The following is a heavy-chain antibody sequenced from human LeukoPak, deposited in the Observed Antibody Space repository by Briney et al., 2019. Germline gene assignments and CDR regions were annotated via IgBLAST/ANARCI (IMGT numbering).Heavy chain of an antibody. CDR1: GYTFTGYY. D-gene: IGHD6-19*01. CDR3: TRGPVVREQWLTQLHWFDP. J-gene: IGHJ5*02. Sequence: LWASVKVSCKASGYTFTGYYMHWVRQAPGQGLKWMGWINPNSGGTNYAQKFQGRGTMTRNTSISTAYMELSRLRSDDTAVYYCTRGPVVREQWLTQLHWFDPWGQGTLVTVSS. V-gene: IGHV1-2*02. CDR2: INPNSGGT.